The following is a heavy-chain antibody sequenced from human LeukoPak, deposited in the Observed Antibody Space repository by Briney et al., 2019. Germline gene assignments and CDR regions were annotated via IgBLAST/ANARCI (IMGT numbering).Heavy chain of an antibody. CDR1: GFTFSTYS. Sequence: GESLKISCAASGFTFSTYSMDWVRQAPGKGLEWVSSISSGSSYIYYADSVKGRFTISRDNAKNSLYLQMNSLRAEDTAVYYCARREVGATLGDWGQGTLVTVSS. J-gene: IGHJ4*02. V-gene: IGHV3-21*01. D-gene: IGHD1-26*01. CDR2: ISSGSSYI. CDR3: ARREVGATLGD.